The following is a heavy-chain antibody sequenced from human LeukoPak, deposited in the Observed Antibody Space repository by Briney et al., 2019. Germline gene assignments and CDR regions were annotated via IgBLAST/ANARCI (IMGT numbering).Heavy chain of an antibody. D-gene: IGHD7-27*01. J-gene: IGHJ4*02. CDR2: IYYSGST. Sequence: PSETLSLTCAVYGGSFSGYYWSWIRQPPGKGLEWIGYIYYSGSTNYNPSLKSRVTISVDTSKNQFSLKLSSVTAADTAVYYCASQNWGSASFDYWGQGTLVTVSS. CDR3: ASQNWGSASFDY. V-gene: IGHV4-59*01. CDR1: GGSFSGYY.